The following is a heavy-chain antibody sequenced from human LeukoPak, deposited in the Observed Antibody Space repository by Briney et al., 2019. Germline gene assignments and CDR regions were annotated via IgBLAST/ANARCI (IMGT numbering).Heavy chain of an antibody. V-gene: IGHV1-69*13. J-gene: IGHJ4*02. D-gene: IGHD3-22*01. CDR2: IIPIFGTA. CDR1: GGSFNRYA. Sequence: GASVKVSCKASGGSFNRYAISWVRQAPGQGLEWMGGIIPIFGTANYAQKFQGRVTITAAESTRTAYMELRTLRSEDTAIYYCARGSGETGGSYYVYWGRGTPVTVSS. CDR3: ARGSGETGGSYYVY.